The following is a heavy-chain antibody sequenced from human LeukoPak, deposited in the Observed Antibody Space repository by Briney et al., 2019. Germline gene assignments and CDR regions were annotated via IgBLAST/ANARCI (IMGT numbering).Heavy chain of an antibody. D-gene: IGHD3-10*01. CDR3: ARPYYYGSGSYYFDY. CDR1: GYSSTSYW. J-gene: IGHJ4*02. V-gene: IGHV5-51*01. CDR2: IYPGDSDT. Sequence: GESLKISCKGSGYSSTSYWIGWVRQMPGKGLEWMGIIYPGDSDTRYSPSFQGQVTISADKSVSTAYLQWSSLKASDTAMYYCARPYYYGSGSYYFDYWGQGTLVTVSS.